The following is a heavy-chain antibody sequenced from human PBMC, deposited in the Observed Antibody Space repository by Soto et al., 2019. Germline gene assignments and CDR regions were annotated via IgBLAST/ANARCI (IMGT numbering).Heavy chain of an antibody. CDR3: ARAGVHLSSSSWYGPYYYGMDV. Sequence: EVQLVESGGGLVQPGGSLRLSCAACGFTFSSYDMHWVRQATGKRLKWVSAIGPAGDTYYPGSVKGRFTISRENAKNSLYLQMNSLRAGDTAVYYCARAGVHLSSSSWYGPYYYGMDVWGQGTTVTVSS. CDR1: GFTFSSYD. V-gene: IGHV3-13*04. CDR2: IGPAGDT. J-gene: IGHJ6*02. D-gene: IGHD6-13*01.